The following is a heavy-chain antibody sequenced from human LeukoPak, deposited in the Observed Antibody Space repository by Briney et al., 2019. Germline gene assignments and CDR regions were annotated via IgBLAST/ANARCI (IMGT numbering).Heavy chain of an antibody. Sequence: SETLSLTCTVSGGSISSYYWSWIRQPPGKGLEWLGYIYYSGSTNYNPSLKRRVTISVDTSKNQFSLKLSSVTAADTAVYYCARSGYYDSSGYFYYYGMDVWGQGTTVTVSS. V-gene: IGHV4-59*08. CDR1: GGSISSYY. D-gene: IGHD3-22*01. CDR2: IYYSGST. J-gene: IGHJ6*02. CDR3: ARSGYYDSSGYFYYYGMDV.